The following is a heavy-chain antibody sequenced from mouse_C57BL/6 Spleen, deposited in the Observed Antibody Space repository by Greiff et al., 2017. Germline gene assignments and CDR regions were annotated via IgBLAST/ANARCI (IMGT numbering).Heavy chain of an antibody. J-gene: IGHJ2*01. D-gene: IGHD1-1*01. V-gene: IGHV5-6*02. CDR3: ARQNGRYFDY. Sequence: DVKLVESGGDLVKPGGSLKLSCAASGFTFSSYGMSWVRQTPDKRLEWVATISSGGSYTYYPDSVKGRFTISRDNAKNTLYLQMSSLKSEDTAMYYCARQNGRYFDYWGQGTTLTGSS. CDR1: GFTFSSYG. CDR2: ISSGGSYT.